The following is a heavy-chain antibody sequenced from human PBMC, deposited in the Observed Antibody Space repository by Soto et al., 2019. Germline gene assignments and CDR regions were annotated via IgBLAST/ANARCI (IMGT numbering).Heavy chain of an antibody. V-gene: IGHV5-10-1*01. Sequence: GESLKISCKGSGYSFTSYWISWVRQMPGKGLDWMGRIDPSDSYTNYSPSFQGHVTISADKSISTAYLQWSSLKASDTAMYYCARARVEMATITHYYYGMDVWGQGTTVTVSS. CDR3: ARARVEMATITHYYYGMDV. CDR2: IDPSDSYT. J-gene: IGHJ6*02. CDR1: GYSFTSYW. D-gene: IGHD5-12*01.